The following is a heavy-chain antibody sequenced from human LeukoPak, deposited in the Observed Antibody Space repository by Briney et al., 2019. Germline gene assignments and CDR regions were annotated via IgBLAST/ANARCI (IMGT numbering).Heavy chain of an antibody. CDR2: IDWDDDK. J-gene: IGHJ4*02. Sequence: SGPTLVNPTQTLTLTCTFSGFSLSTSGMCVSWIRQPPGKALEWLARIDWDDDKYYSTSLKTRLTISKDTSKNQVVLTMTNMDPVDTATYYCARTRGYCSSTSCWYYFDYWGQGTLVTVSS. V-gene: IGHV2-70*11. D-gene: IGHD2-2*01. CDR1: GFSLSTSGMC. CDR3: ARTRGYCSSTSCWYYFDY.